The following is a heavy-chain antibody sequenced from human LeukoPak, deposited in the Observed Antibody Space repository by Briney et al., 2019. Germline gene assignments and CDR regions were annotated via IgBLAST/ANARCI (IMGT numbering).Heavy chain of an antibody. D-gene: IGHD5/OR15-5a*01. Sequence: GGSLRLSCAASGFAVSTYDMHWVRQAPGEGPQWIAYFSISGTIYYAYSGRGRFTISRGSAKTSLYLQMNGLRVDDTAIYYAGYGVYPYWGQGNPVTVSS. J-gene: IGHJ4*02. CDR3: GYGVYPY. CDR2: FSISGTI. V-gene: IGHV3-48*01. CDR1: GFAVSTYD.